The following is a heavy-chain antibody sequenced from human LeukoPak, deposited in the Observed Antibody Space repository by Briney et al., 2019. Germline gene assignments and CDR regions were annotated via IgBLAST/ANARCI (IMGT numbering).Heavy chain of an antibody. J-gene: IGHJ4*02. CDR1: GFTFSSYE. CDR3: AGTDFWSLSDY. V-gene: IGHV3-48*03. D-gene: IGHD3-3*01. Sequence: GGSLRLSRAASGFTFSSYEMNWVRQAPGKGLEWVSYIGSSGSTIYYADSVKGRFTISRDNAKNSLYLQMNSLRAEDTAVYYCAGTDFWSLSDYWGQGTLVTVSS. CDR2: IGSSGSTI.